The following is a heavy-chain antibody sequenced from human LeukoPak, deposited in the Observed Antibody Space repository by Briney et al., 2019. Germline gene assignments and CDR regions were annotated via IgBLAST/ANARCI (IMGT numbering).Heavy chain of an antibody. Sequence: PGGSLRLSCTASGFTFGDYAMSWFRQAPGKGLEWVGFIRSKAYGGTTEYAASVKGRFTISRDDSKRTVYLQMNSLKTEDTAVYFCTTEYFGGFEYWGQGTLVTVSS. CDR2: IRSKAYGGTT. V-gene: IGHV3-49*03. CDR3: TTEYFGGFEY. D-gene: IGHD3-16*01. CDR1: GFTFGDYA. J-gene: IGHJ4*02.